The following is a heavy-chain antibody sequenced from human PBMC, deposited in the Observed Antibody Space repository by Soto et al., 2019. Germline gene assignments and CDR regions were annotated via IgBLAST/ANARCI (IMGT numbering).Heavy chain of an antibody. CDR1: GFTFSSYS. CDR2: ISSSSSTI. CDR3: ARPKSLTREYYFDY. V-gene: IGHV3-48*02. J-gene: IGHJ4*02. Sequence: EVQLLESGGGLVQPGGSLRLSCAASGFTFSSYSMNWVRQAPGKGLEWVSYISSSSSTIYYADSVKGRFTISRDNAKNSLYLQMNSLRDEDTAVYYCARPKSLTREYYFDYWGQGTLVTVSS.